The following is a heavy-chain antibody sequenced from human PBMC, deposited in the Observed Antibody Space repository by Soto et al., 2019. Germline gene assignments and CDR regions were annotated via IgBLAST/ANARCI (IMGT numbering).Heavy chain of an antibody. V-gene: IGHV4-59*01. CDR2: IYDTGISGYTPST. CDR1: GASIRSYY. Sequence: PSETLSLTCSVSGASIRSYYWHWIRRPPGKGLEWIAYIYDTGISGYTPSTSYNPSLKSRVTMSVDTSKSQFSLKLTSVTAADTAVYYCARGEDAFFYYGLDVWGQGITVTVSS. J-gene: IGHJ6*02. CDR3: ARGEDAFFYYGLDV.